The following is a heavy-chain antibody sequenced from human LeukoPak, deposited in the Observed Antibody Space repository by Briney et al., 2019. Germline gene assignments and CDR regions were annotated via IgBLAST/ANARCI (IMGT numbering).Heavy chain of an antibody. Sequence: PGRSLRLSCAASGFTFSSYAMHWVRQAPGKGLEWVAVISYDGSNKYYADSVKGRFTTSRDNSKNTLYLQMNSLRAEDTAVYYCARDRYGMDVWGKGTTVTVSS. CDR3: ARDRYGMDV. CDR1: GFTFSSYA. V-gene: IGHV3-30*04. CDR2: ISYDGSNK. J-gene: IGHJ6*04.